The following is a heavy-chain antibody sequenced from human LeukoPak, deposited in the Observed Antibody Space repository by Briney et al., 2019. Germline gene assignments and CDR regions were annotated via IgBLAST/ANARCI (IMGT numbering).Heavy chain of an antibody. D-gene: IGHD2-2*01. V-gene: IGHV3-53*05. CDR2: IYSGGST. J-gene: IGHJ6*03. Sequence: PGGSLRLSCAASGFTVSSNYMSWVRQAPGKGLEWVSVIYSGGSTYYADSVKGRFTISRDNSKNTLCLQMNSLRPEDTAVFYCARGQGYESYYYMDVWGKGTTVSVSS. CDR3: ARGQGYESYYYMDV. CDR1: GFTVSSNY.